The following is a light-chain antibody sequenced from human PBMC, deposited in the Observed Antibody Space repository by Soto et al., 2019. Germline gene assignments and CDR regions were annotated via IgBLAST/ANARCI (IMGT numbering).Light chain of an antibody. CDR2: GVS. J-gene: IGKJ3*01. CDR1: QSVSTTS. CDR3: QQYGSFPLT. Sequence: EIVLTQSPGTLSLSPGERVTLSCRASQSVSTTSLAWYQQKPGQAPRLLIYGVSSRATGIPARFRGSGSGTDFTLTISRLEPEDFAVYYCQQYGSFPLTFGPGTKVEIK. V-gene: IGKV3-20*01.